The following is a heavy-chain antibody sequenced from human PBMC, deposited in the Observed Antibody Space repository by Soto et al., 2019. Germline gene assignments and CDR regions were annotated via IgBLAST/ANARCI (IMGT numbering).Heavy chain of an antibody. Sequence: QVQLQQWGAGLLKPSETLSLTCAVYGGSFSGYYWSWIRQPPGKGLEWIGEINHSGSTNYNPSLXXRXXISLDTSKNQFSLKLSSVTAADTAVYYCARTYSSSWSPFDYWGQGTLVTVSS. J-gene: IGHJ4*02. D-gene: IGHD6-13*01. CDR2: INHSGST. CDR3: ARTYSSSWSPFDY. V-gene: IGHV4-34*01. CDR1: GGSFSGYY.